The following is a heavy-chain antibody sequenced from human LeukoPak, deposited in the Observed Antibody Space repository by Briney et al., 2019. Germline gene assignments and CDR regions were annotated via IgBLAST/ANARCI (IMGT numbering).Heavy chain of an antibody. D-gene: IGHD5-18*01. CDR1: GYTFTSYG. CDR2: ISAYNGNI. CDR3: ARERYSYREHPKLFDY. Sequence: ASVKVSCKASGYTFTSYGISWVRQAPGQGLEWMGWISAYNGNINYAQKLQGRVTMTTDTSTSTAYMELRSLRSDDTAVYYCARERYSYREHPKLFDYWGQGTLVTVSS. J-gene: IGHJ4*02. V-gene: IGHV1-18*01.